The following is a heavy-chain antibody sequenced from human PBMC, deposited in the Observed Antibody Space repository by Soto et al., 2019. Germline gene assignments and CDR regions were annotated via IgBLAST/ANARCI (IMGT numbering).Heavy chain of an antibody. V-gene: IGHV2-70*01. CDR2: IDWDDDK. CDR1: GFSLSTSGMC. Sequence: SCPTLWNPTQTLRLTCTFSGFSLSTSGMCVSWFRQPPGQALECLALIDWDDDKYYSTSLKTRLTISKDTSKNQVVLTMTNMDPVDTATYYCARIYGDGYNRLEWAFDYWGQGTLVSVYS. J-gene: IGHJ4*02. D-gene: IGHD5-12*01. CDR3: ARIYGDGYNRLEWAFDY.